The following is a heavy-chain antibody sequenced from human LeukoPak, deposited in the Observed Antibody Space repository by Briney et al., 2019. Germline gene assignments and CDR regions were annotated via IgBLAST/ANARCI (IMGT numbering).Heavy chain of an antibody. CDR1: GFTVSSNY. V-gene: IGHV3-53*01. D-gene: IGHD3-3*01. CDR3: ARGPSYYDFWSGYYTYFDY. CDR2: IYSGGST. J-gene: IGHJ4*02. Sequence: GSLRLSCAASGFTVSSNYMSWVRQAPGKGLEWVSVIYSGGSTYYADSVKGRFTISRDNSENTLYPQMNSLRAEDTAVYYCARGPSYYDFWSGYYTYFDYWGQGTLVTVSS.